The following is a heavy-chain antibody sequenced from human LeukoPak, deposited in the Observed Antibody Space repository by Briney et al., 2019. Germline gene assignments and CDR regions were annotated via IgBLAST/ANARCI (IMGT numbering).Heavy chain of an antibody. V-gene: IGHV3-64*01. J-gene: IGHJ3*02. CDR1: GFTFSSYA. CDR2: ISSNGGST. D-gene: IGHD3-22*01. Sequence: GGSLRLSCAASGFTFSSYAMHCVRQAPGKGLEYVSAISSNGGSTYYANSVKGRFTISRDNSKNTLYPQMGSLRAEDMAVYYCARDGYDSSGYYQSDAFDIWGQGTMVTVSS. CDR3: ARDGYDSSGYYQSDAFDI.